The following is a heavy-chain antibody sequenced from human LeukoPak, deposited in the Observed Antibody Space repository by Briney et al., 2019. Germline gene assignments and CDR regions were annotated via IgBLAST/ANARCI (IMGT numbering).Heavy chain of an antibody. CDR2: ITAGNGNT. V-gene: IGHV1-18*01. J-gene: IGHJ3*02. Sequence: ASVKVSCKASGHNFNSYGICWVRQAPRQGLEWMGWITAGNGNTNYAQKVRGRVTMTTDTSTSTAYMELRSLRSDDTTVYFCARDLARGYSYGYNAFYIWGQGTMVTVSS. CDR3: ARDLARGYSYGYNAFYI. CDR1: GHNFNSYG. D-gene: IGHD5-18*01.